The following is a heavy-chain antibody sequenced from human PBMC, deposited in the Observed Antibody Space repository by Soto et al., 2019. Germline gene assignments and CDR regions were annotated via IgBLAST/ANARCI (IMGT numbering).Heavy chain of an antibody. J-gene: IGHJ6*02. V-gene: IGHV3-30*18. D-gene: IGHD3-10*01. Sequence: QVQLVESGGGVVQPGKSLRLSCAASGFNFRRYGMHWVRQAPGKGLEWVAVISIDDGSNKYYADSVKGRFTISRDNSKNTLYLQMSSLRAEDTAVYYCAKPRADFYYYYGMNVWGQGTTVTVSS. CDR2: ISIDDGSNK. CDR3: AKPRADFYYYYGMNV. CDR1: GFNFRRYG.